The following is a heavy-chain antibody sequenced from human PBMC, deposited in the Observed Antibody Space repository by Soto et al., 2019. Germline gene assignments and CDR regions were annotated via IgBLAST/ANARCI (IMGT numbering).Heavy chain of an antibody. V-gene: IGHV3-30-3*01. J-gene: IGHJ4*02. Sequence: LRLSCAASGFAFNTYSMHWVRQAPGRGLEWVAVISYDGSNKFYADSVKGRFTISRDNSKNTLYLEMNSLRGEDTAVYYCAKVSPMGYFFDFWGQGTLVTVSS. CDR2: ISYDGSNK. CDR3: AKVSPMGYFFDF. CDR1: GFAFNTYS.